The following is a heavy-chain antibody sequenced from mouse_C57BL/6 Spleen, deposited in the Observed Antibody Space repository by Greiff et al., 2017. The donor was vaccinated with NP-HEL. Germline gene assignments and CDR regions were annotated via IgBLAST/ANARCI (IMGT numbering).Heavy chain of an antibody. CDR2: IDPSDSYT. Sequence: QVQLQQPGAELVRPGTSVKLSCKASGYTFTSYWMHWVKQRPGQGLEWIGVIDPSDSYTNYNQQFKGKATLTVDTSSSTAYMQLSSLTSEDSAVYYCARLGYGSSLDYWGQGTTLTVSS. D-gene: IGHD1-1*01. CDR1: GYTFTSYW. J-gene: IGHJ2*01. CDR3: ARLGYGSSLDY. V-gene: IGHV1-59*01.